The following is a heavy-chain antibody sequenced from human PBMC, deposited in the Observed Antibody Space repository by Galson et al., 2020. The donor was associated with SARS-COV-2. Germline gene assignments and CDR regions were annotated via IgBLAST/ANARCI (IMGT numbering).Heavy chain of an antibody. V-gene: IGHV4-39*01. CDR2: IYYSGST. D-gene: IGHD1-26*01. CDR1: GGSISSSSYY. J-gene: IGHJ6*02. Sequence: SQTLSLTCTVSGGSISSSSYYWGWIRQPPGKGLEWIGSIYYSGSTYYNPSLKSRVTISVDTSKNQFSLKLSSVTAADTAVYYCGVGANGMDVWGQGTTVTVSS. CDR3: GVGANGMDV.